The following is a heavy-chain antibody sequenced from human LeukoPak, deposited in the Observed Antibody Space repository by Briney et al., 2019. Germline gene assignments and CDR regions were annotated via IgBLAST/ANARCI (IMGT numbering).Heavy chain of an antibody. CDR1: GDSISSYY. V-gene: IGHV4-59*08. D-gene: IGHD3-22*01. CDR3: ARAKDYYMYYFDY. CDR2: ISYSGST. J-gene: IGHJ4*02. Sequence: SETLSLTCTVSGDSISSYYWSWIRQPPGKGLEWIGYISYSGSTNYNPSLKSRVTMSVDTSKNQFSLKLSSVTAADTAVYYCARAKDYYMYYFDYWGQGTLVTVSS.